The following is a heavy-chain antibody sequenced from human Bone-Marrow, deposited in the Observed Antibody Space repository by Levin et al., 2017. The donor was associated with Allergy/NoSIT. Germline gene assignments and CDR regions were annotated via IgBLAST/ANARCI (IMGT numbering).Heavy chain of an antibody. V-gene: IGHV5-51*01. J-gene: IGHJ5*02. CDR1: GYRFSDSW. CDR3: ATEGSGSYFRPQYFDP. Sequence: RGESLKISCKASGYRFSDSWIAWVRQMPGKGLEWMGFIYPANSDTKYSPSFEGQVTISADKSINTAYLQWSSLKASDTAMYYCATEGSGSYFRPQYFDPWGQGTLLVVSS. D-gene: IGHD3-10*01. CDR2: IYPANSDT.